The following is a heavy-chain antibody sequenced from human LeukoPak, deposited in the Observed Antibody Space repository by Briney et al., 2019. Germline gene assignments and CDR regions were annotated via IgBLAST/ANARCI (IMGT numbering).Heavy chain of an antibody. V-gene: IGHV3-15*01. CDR3: VTGWYFDH. D-gene: IGHD2-15*01. CDR1: GFTFSNAW. CDR2: IKSKADGETT. Sequence: GGSLRLSCAASGFTFSNAWMSWVRQASGKGLEWLGRIKSKADGETTDYAAPVKGRFSISRDDSKNMVYLQMNSLKTEDTDVYYCVTGWYFDHWGQGTLVTVSS. J-gene: IGHJ4*02.